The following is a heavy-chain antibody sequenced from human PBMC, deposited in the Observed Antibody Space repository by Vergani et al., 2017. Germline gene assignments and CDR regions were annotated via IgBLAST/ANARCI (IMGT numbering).Heavy chain of an antibody. Sequence: EVQPLESGGGLVQPGGSLRLSCAASGFTFSSYAMSWVRQAPGKGLEWVSGISGSGGSTYYADSVKGRFTISRYTSKNTLYLQMNSLRAEDTAVYYCAKGVYGDYGYWGQGTLVTVSS. J-gene: IGHJ4*02. D-gene: IGHD4-17*01. CDR2: ISGSGGST. CDR3: AKGVYGDYGY. CDR1: GFTFSSYA. V-gene: IGHV3-23*01.